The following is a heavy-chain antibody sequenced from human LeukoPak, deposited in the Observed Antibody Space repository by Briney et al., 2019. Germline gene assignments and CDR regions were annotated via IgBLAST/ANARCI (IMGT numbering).Heavy chain of an antibody. D-gene: IGHD3-22*01. CDR2: ISTSGGGT. Sequence: GGSLRLSCAASGFTFSSYAMSWVRQAPGKGLEWVSAISTSGGGTYYADSVKGRFTISRDNSKNTLYLQMNSLRAEDTAVYYCAKSTVSPNYYYSSSSFDYWGQGTLVTVSS. V-gene: IGHV3-23*01. CDR1: GFTFSSYA. J-gene: IGHJ4*02. CDR3: AKSTVSPNYYYSSSSFDY.